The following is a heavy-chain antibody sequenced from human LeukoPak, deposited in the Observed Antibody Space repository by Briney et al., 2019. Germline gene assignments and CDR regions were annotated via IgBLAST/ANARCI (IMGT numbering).Heavy chain of an antibody. V-gene: IGHV1-46*01. D-gene: IGHD5-24*01. CDR3: ARTRDDYTHADY. CDR2: INPSGGST. J-gene: IGHJ4*02. CDR1: GYTFTSYG. Sequence: GASVKVSCKASGYTFTSYGISWVRQAPGQGLEWMGIINPSGGSTSYAQKFQGRVTMTRDTSTSTVYMELSSLRSEDTAVYYCARTRDDYTHADYWGQGTLVTVSS.